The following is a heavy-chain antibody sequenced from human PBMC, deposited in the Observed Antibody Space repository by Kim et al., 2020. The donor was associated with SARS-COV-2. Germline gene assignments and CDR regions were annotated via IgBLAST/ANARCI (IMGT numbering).Heavy chain of an antibody. CDR2: INHSGST. V-gene: IGHV4-34*01. D-gene: IGHD3-10*01. J-gene: IGHJ6*02. Sequence: SETLSLTCAVYGGSFSGYYWSWIRQPPGKGLEWTGEINHSGSTNYNPSLKSRVTISVDTSKNQFSLKLSSVTAADTAVYYCARTRKTYGSGSHYGMDVWGQGTTVTVSS. CDR1: GGSFSGYY. CDR3: ARTRKTYGSGSHYGMDV.